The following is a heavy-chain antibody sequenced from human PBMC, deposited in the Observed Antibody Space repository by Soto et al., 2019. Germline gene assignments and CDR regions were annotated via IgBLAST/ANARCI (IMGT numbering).Heavy chain of an antibody. CDR3: AHCTLHDYGDYDPGTSHVFDS. V-gene: IGHV2-5*02. CDR2: IYGDNDK. J-gene: IGHJ4*02. Sequence: SGPTLVNPTQTLTVTCTFSGFSLSNSGVGVAWIRQPPGKALEWLALIYGDNDKRYSPSLKTRLTITKDTSKNQVVLTMTNMDTVDTATYYCAHCTLHDYGDYDPGTSHVFDSWGQGTLVTVSS. CDR1: GFSLSNSGVG. D-gene: IGHD4-17*01.